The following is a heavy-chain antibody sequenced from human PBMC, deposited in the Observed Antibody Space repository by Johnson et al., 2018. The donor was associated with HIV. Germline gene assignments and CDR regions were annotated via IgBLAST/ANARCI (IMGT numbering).Heavy chain of an antibody. D-gene: IGHD2-2*01. CDR2: ISYDGSNK. CDR1: GFTFSSYA. J-gene: IGHJ3*02. CDR3: ARDRGSMPAVAFDI. V-gene: IGHV3-30-3*01. Sequence: QVQLVESGGGLVQPGGSLRLSCAASGFTFSSYAMHWVRQAPGKGLEWVAVISYDGSNKYYADSVKGRFTISRDNTKNTLYPQMNSLSAEDTAVYYCARDRGSMPAVAFDIWGQGTMVTVSS.